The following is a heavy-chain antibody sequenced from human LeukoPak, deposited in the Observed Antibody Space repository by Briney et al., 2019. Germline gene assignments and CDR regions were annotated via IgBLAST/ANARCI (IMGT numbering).Heavy chain of an antibody. Sequence: PSQTLSLTCTVSGGSISSGSYYWSWIRQPAGKGLEWIGRIYTSGSTNYNPSLKSRVTISVDTSKNQFSLKLSSVTAADTAVYYCARGAHDYYYMDVWGKGTTVTISS. CDR1: GGSISSGSYY. CDR2: IYTSGST. V-gene: IGHV4-61*02. J-gene: IGHJ6*03. CDR3: ARGAHDYYYMDV.